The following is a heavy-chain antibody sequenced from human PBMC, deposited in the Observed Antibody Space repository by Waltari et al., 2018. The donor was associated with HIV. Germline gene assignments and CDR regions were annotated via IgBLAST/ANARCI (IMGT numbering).Heavy chain of an antibody. CDR2: IYSGGST. Sequence: EVQLVESGGGLIEPGGSLRLSCAASGITVRSNSITWARHAPGKGLEWVAVIYSGGSTYYADSVKGRFTISRDNSKNTLYLQMNSLRAEDTAVYYCARARTYYDFWSGNYSPDYFDYWGQGTLITVSS. D-gene: IGHD3-3*01. V-gene: IGHV3-53*01. J-gene: IGHJ4*02. CDR3: ARARTYYDFWSGNYSPDYFDY. CDR1: GITVRSNS.